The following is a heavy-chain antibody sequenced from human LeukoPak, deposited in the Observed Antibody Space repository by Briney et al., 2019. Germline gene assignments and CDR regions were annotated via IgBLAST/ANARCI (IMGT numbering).Heavy chain of an antibody. D-gene: IGHD3-3*01. Sequence: SETLSLTCAVYGGSFSGYYWSWIRRPPGKGLEWIGEINHSGSTYYNPSLKSRVTISVDTSKNQFSLKLSSVTAADTAVYYCARAAPTIFGVVITHFDYWGQGTLVTVSS. V-gene: IGHV4-34*09. CDR1: GGSFSGYY. CDR2: INHSGST. CDR3: ARAAPTIFGVVITHFDY. J-gene: IGHJ4*02.